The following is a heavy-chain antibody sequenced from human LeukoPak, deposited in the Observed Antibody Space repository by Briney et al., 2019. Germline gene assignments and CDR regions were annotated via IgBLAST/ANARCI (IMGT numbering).Heavy chain of an antibody. J-gene: IGHJ1*01. CDR3: ARNNYYDSSGYFLRAEYFQH. CDR2: IIPIFGTA. Sequence: GSSVKVSCKASGGTFSSYAISWVRQAPGQGLGWMGGIIPIFGTANYAQKFQGRVTITADESTSTAYMELSSLRSEDTAVYYCARNNYYDSSGYFLRAEYFQHWGQGTLVTVSS. D-gene: IGHD3-22*01. V-gene: IGHV1-69*01. CDR1: GGTFSSYA.